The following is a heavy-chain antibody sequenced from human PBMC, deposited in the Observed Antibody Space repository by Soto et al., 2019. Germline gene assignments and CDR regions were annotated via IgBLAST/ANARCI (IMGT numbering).Heavy chain of an antibody. D-gene: IGHD3-16*01. V-gene: IGHV1-18*04. J-gene: IGHJ4*02. CDR1: GYTFTSYG. CDR3: ARDIGGLEMATIWLN. Sequence: ASVKVSCKASGYTFTSYGISWVRQAPGQGLEWMGWISAYNGNTNYAQKLQGRVTMTTDTSTSTAYMELRSLRSDDTAVYYCARDIGGLEMATIWLNWGQGTLVTVSS. CDR2: ISAYNGNT.